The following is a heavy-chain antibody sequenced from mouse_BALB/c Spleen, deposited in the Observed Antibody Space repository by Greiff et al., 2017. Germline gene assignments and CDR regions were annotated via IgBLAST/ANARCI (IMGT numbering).Heavy chain of an antibody. CDR3: ARDNYGYTN. J-gene: IGHJ2*01. Sequence: EVKLVESGGGLVKPGGSLKLSCAASGFTFSSYGMSWVRQTPDKRLELVATINSNGGSTYYPDSVKGRFTISRDNAKNTLYLQMSSLKSEDTAMYNCARDNYGYTNRGEGTTLTVSP. D-gene: IGHD1-2*01. V-gene: IGHV5-6-3*01. CDR1: GFTFSSYG. CDR2: INSNGGST.